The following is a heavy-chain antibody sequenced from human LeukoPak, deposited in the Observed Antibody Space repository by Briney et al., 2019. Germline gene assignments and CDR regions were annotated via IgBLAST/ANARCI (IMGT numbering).Heavy chain of an antibody. CDR1: GFTFSSYG. J-gene: IGHJ4*02. CDR2: IRYDGSNK. D-gene: IGHD2-15*01. Sequence: PGGSLRLSCAASGFTFSSYGMHWVRQAPGKGLEWVAFIRYDGSNKYYADSVKGRFTISRDNSKNTLYLQMNSLRAEDTAVYYCAKSGDIVVVVAAVDYWGRGTLVTVSS. CDR3: AKSGDIVVVVAAVDY. V-gene: IGHV3-30*02.